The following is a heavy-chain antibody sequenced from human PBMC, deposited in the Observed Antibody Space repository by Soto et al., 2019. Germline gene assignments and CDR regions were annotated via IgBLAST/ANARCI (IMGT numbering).Heavy chain of an antibody. CDR3: ARHRMGATAMEDYYYYYGMDV. CDR2: IYYRGST. J-gene: IGHJ6*02. D-gene: IGHD5-18*01. V-gene: IGHV4-39*01. Sequence: SETLSLTWTVSGGSISSSSYYWGWIRQPPGKGLEWIGSIYYRGSTYYNPSLKSRVTISVDTSKNQFSLKLSSVTAADTAVYYCARHRMGATAMEDYYYYYGMDVWGQGTTVTVSS. CDR1: GGSISSSSYY.